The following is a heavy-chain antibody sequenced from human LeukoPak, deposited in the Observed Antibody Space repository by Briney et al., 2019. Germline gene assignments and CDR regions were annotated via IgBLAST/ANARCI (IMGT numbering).Heavy chain of an antibody. CDR3: ARGMVVAATTDNDY. Sequence: GASVRVSCKASGYTFTSYDINWGRQAPGQGLEWMGWMNPNSGNTGYAQKFQGRVTMTRNTSISTAYMELSSLRSEDTAVYYCARGMVVAATTDNDYWGQGTLVTVSS. CDR1: GYTFTSYD. V-gene: IGHV1-8*01. J-gene: IGHJ4*02. CDR2: MNPNSGNT. D-gene: IGHD2-15*01.